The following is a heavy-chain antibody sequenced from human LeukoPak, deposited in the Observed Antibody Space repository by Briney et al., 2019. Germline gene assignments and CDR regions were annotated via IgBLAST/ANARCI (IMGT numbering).Heavy chain of an antibody. J-gene: IGHJ4*02. V-gene: IGHV3-21*01. CDR3: ASGADILTGYYGY. CDR1: GFTFSSYS. CDR2: ISSSSSYT. D-gene: IGHD3-9*01. Sequence: GGSLRLSCAASGFTFSSYSMNRVRQAPGKGLEWVSSISSSSSYTYYADSVKGRFTISRDNAKNSLYLQMNSLRAEDTAVYYCASGADILTGYYGYWGQGTLVTVSS.